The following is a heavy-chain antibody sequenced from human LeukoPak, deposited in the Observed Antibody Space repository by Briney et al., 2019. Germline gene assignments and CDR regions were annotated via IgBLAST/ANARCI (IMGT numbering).Heavy chain of an antibody. Sequence: PSETLSLTCAVYGGSFTSYYWSWIRQPPGKGLEWIGEISHTGHTNYNPSLKSRVTMSVETSKNQLSLILSSVTAADTAVYYCARGPYSNDAGYWGQGTLVTVSS. CDR1: GGSFTSYY. CDR2: ISHTGHT. J-gene: IGHJ4*02. CDR3: ARGPYSNDAGY. D-gene: IGHD6-13*01. V-gene: IGHV4-34*01.